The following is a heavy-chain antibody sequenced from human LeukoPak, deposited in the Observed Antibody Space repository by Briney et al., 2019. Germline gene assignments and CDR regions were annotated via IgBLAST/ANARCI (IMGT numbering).Heavy chain of an antibody. CDR2: ISYDGSNK. J-gene: IGHJ4*02. V-gene: IGHV3-30*18. Sequence: PGGSLRLSCAASGFTLSSYGMHWVRQAPGKGLEWVAVISYDGSNKYYADSVKGRFTISRDNSKNTLYLQMNSLRAEDTAVYYCAKDIAAAGIYYFDYWGQGTLVTVSS. CDR3: AKDIAAAGIYYFDY. D-gene: IGHD6-13*01. CDR1: GFTLSSYG.